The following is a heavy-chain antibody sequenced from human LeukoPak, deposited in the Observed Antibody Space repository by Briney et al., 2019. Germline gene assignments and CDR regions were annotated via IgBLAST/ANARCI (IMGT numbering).Heavy chain of an antibody. J-gene: IGHJ4*02. Sequence: SETLSLTCTVSGGSISSYYWSWIRQPPGKGLEWIGYIYYSGSTYYNPSLKSRVTISVDTSKNQFSLKLSSVTAADTAVYYCARGTLDILTGFHFDYWGQGTLVTVSS. CDR3: ARGTLDILTGFHFDY. CDR2: IYYSGST. CDR1: GGSISSYY. V-gene: IGHV4-59*08. D-gene: IGHD3-9*01.